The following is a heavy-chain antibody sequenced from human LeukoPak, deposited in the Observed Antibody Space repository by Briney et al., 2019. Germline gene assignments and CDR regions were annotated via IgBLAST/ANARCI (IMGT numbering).Heavy chain of an antibody. V-gene: IGHV1-46*01. J-gene: IGHJ3*02. CDR2: INPNGGST. Sequence: ASVKVSCKASGYTFTSYYMHWLRQAPGQGLEWLGRINPNGGSTSYAPKFQGRVTMTSDTSTSTAYMELRSLRSDDTAVYYCARAERNRDAFDIWGQGTMVTVSS. CDR1: GYTFTSYY. CDR3: ARAERNRDAFDI. D-gene: IGHD1-14*01.